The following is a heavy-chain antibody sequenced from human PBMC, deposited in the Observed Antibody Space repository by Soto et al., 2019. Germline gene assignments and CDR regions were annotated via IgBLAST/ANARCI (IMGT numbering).Heavy chain of an antibody. Sequence: QVQLQQWGAGLLKPSETLSLTCAVDGGSFSGYYGSWSRQPPGKGLEWIGEINHSGSTNYNPSLKSRVTISVDTSKNQYSLKLSSVTAADTAVYYCARGINPAGSFGYFDYWGQGTLVTVSS. CDR2: INHSGST. CDR3: ARGINPAGSFGYFDY. V-gene: IGHV4-34*01. CDR1: GGSFSGYY. D-gene: IGHD6-19*01. J-gene: IGHJ4*02.